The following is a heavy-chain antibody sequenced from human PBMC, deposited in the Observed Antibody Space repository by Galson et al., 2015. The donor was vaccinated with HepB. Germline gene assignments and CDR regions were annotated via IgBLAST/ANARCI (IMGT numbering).Heavy chain of an antibody. CDR1: GYSFTSFG. CDR3: ARSITMVRGVIPQNYYYGMDV. J-gene: IGHJ6*02. Sequence: SVKVSCKASGYSFTSFGISWARQAPGQGLEWMGWINAYDGNTHYAQRLQRRVTMTADKSTSTAHMELRSLRSDDTTVYYCARSITMVRGVIPQNYYYGMDVWGQGTTVTVSS. D-gene: IGHD3-10*01. V-gene: IGHV1-18*01. CDR2: INAYDGNT.